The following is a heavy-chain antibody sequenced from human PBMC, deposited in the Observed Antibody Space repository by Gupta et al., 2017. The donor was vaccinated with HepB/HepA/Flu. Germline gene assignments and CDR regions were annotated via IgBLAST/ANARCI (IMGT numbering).Heavy chain of an antibody. CDR3: ARGHQLELHYFDY. D-gene: IGHD1-26*01. J-gene: IGHJ4*02. CDR1: GGSFSGYY. Sequence: QVQLQQWGAGLLKPSETLSLTCAVYGGSFSGYYWSWIRQPPGKGLEWIGEIHHSGSTNYNPSLKSRVPISVDTSQNQFSLKLSSVTAAGTAVYYCARGHQLELHYFDYWGQGTLVPVSS. V-gene: IGHV4-34*01. CDR2: IHHSGST.